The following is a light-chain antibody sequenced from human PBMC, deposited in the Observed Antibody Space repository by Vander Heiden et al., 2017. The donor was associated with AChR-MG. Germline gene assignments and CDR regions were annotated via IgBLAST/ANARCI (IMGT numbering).Light chain of an antibody. CDR3: RQSDSIPLT. J-gene: IGKJ4*01. CDR2: AAS. V-gene: IGKV1-39*01. CDR1: QSIITF. Sequence: DIQMTQSPSSLSASVGDRVTIGCRASQSIITFLNWYQQKPGKAPKLLIYAASSLQSGVPSRFSGNGSGTDFTLTISRLQPEDFATYYCRQSDSIPLTFGGGTKVEIK.